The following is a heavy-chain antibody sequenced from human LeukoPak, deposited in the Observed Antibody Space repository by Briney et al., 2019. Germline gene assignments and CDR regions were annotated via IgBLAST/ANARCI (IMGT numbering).Heavy chain of an antibody. CDR2: INPNSGGT. Sequence: ASVKVSCKASGGTFSSYAISWVRQAPGQGLEWMGWINPNSGGTNYAQKFQGRVTMTRDTSISTAYMELSRLRSDDTAVYYCARAGPAAGTWWGAHDAFVIWGQGTMVTVSS. D-gene: IGHD6-13*01. CDR3: ARAGPAAGTWWGAHDAFVI. CDR1: GGTFSSYA. J-gene: IGHJ3*02. V-gene: IGHV1-2*02.